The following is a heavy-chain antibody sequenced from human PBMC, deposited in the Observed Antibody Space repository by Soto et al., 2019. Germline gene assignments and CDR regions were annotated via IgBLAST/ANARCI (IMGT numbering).Heavy chain of an antibody. J-gene: IGHJ4*02. Sequence: SGPTLVNPTQTLTLTCTFSGFSLSTSEVGVGWIRQPPGKALELLGIIYWDDDKRYSPLLNKRLTITKDTSKNQVVLTMTNMDSVDTGAYYCARLTDLYITFDFWGQGTQVTVSS. CDR1: GFSLSTSEVG. CDR2: IYWDDDK. V-gene: IGHV2-5*02. D-gene: IGHD3-16*01. CDR3: ARLTDLYITFDF.